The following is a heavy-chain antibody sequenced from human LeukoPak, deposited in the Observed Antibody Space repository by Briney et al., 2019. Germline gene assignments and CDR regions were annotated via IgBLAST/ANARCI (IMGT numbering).Heavy chain of an antibody. CDR2: ISSSSSTI. D-gene: IGHD4-23*01. Sequence: GGSLRLSCAASGFTFSSYSMNWVRQAPGKGLEWVSYISSSSSTIYYADSVKGRFTISRDNAKNSLYLQMNSLRAEDTAVYYCARGGVTPDDAFDIWGQGTMVTVSS. J-gene: IGHJ3*02. CDR3: ARGGVTPDDAFDI. V-gene: IGHV3-48*01. CDR1: GFTFSSYS.